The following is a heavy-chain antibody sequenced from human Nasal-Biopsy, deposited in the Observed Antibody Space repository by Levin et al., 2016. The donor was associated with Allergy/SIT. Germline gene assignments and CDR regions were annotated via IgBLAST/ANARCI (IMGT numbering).Heavy chain of an antibody. J-gene: IGHJ3*01. CDR3: ATLFNDYYESDGQGG. CDR2: IYYSGTT. D-gene: IGHD3-22*01. V-gene: IGHV4-39*01. CDR1: GDSIRRNEYY. Sequence: SETLSLTCTVSGDSIRRNEYYWGWVRQPPGKGLEWIGSIYYSGTTYYNPSLKSRVTISVDTSKNQFSLKLSSVTAADTAVYYCATLFNDYYESDGQGGWGQGTMVTVSS.